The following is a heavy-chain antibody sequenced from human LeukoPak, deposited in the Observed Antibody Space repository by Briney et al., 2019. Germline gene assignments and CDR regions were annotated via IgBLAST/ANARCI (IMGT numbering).Heavy chain of an antibody. CDR3: ARARIAAPLLDY. J-gene: IGHJ4*02. Sequence: GGSLRLSCVASGFIFSNYEMNWVRQTPGKGLEWVSYISDHGKSRNYVDSVKGRFTISGDNAKSSLYLQMNSLRVEDTAIYFCARARIAAPLLDYWGQGTLVTVSS. CDR1: GFIFSNYE. V-gene: IGHV3-48*03. D-gene: IGHD6-13*01. CDR2: ISDHGKSR.